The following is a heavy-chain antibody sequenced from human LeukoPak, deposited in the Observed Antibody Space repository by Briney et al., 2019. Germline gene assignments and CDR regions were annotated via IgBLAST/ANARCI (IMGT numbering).Heavy chain of an antibody. CDR2: MNPNSGIT. V-gene: IGHV1-8*01. CDR1: GYTFTSYD. D-gene: IGHD1-26*01. Sequence: ASVKVSCKASGYTFTSYDINWVRQATGQGLEWMGWMNPNSGITGYAQKFQGRVTMTRNTSISTAYMELSSLRSEDTAVYYCARRLVGATKGKYYFDYWGQGTLVTVSS. J-gene: IGHJ4*02. CDR3: ARRLVGATKGKYYFDY.